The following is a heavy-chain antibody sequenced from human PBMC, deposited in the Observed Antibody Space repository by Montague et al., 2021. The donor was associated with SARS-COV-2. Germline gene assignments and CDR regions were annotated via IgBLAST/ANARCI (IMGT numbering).Heavy chain of an antibody. V-gene: IGHV2-70*11. Sequence: PALVKPTQTLTLTCTFSGFSLSTSGMCVSWIRQPPGKALEWLARIDWDDDKYYSTSLKTRLTISKDTSINQVVLTMTNTDPVDTATYYCARETGTTVSLDYWGQGTLVTVSS. CDR3: ARETGTTVSLDY. J-gene: IGHJ4*02. CDR2: IDWDDDK. D-gene: IGHD1-7*01. CDR1: GFSLSTSGMC.